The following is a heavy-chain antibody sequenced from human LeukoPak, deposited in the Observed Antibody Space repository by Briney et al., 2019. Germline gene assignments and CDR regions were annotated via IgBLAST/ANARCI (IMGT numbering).Heavy chain of an antibody. CDR3: AAELKVGDIYFDP. CDR1: GGSISSGSYY. Sequence: SETLSLTCTVSGGSISSGSYYWSWIRQPAGKGLEWIGRIYTSGSTNYNPSLKSRVTISVDTSKNQFSLKLSSVTAADTATYYCAAELKVGDIYFDPWGQGTLVTVSS. CDR2: IYTSGST. D-gene: IGHD3-3*01. V-gene: IGHV4-61*02. J-gene: IGHJ5*02.